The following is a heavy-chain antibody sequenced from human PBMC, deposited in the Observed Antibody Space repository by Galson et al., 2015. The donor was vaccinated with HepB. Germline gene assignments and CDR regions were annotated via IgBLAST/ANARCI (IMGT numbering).Heavy chain of an antibody. CDR3: AKDHNYHGSGSYEYFDY. CDR2: IAYDGSHK. J-gene: IGHJ4*02. V-gene: IGHV3-30*18. Sequence: SLRLSCAASGFTFSNYGMHWVRQAPGKGPEWVTVIAYDGSHKDYADSVKGRFTISRDNSKNTLYLQMNSLRAEDTAVYYCAKDHNYHGSGSYEYFDYWGQGTLVTVSS. CDR1: GFTFSNYG. D-gene: IGHD3-10*01.